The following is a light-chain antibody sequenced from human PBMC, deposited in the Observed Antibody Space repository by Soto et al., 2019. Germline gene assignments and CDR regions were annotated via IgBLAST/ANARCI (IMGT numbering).Light chain of an antibody. J-gene: IGLJ1*01. CDR2: EAT. V-gene: IGLV2-23*01. Sequence: QSALTQPASVSGSPGQSITIYCSGTSSDVGNDNFVSWYQHHPGKAPKLIIYEATRRPSGVSTRFSASKSGNTASLTISGLQADDEADYFCCSYTGSGTYVFGPGTKLTVL. CDR3: CSYTGSGTYV. CDR1: SSDVGNDNF.